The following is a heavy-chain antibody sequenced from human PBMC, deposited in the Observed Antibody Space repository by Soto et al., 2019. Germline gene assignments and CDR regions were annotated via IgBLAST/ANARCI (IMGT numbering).Heavy chain of an antibody. CDR3: ARGRYDFWSGSTNWFDP. J-gene: IGHJ5*02. CDR1: GYTFTSYG. CDR2: ISAYNGNT. D-gene: IGHD3-3*01. V-gene: IGHV1-18*01. Sequence: ASVKVSCKASGYTFTSYGISWVRQAPGQGLEWMGWISAYNGNTNYAQKLQGRVTMTTDTSTSTAYMELRSLRSDDTAVYYCARGRYDFWSGSTNWFDPWGQGTQVTVSS.